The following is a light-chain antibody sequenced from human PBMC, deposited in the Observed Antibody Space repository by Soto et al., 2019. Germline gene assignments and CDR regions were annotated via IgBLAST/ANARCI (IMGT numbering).Light chain of an antibody. CDR1: QSVSSRY. V-gene: IGKV3-20*01. J-gene: IGKJ3*01. Sequence: EIVLTQSPGTLSLPPGERATLSCRASQSVSSRYLAWYQQKPGQAPRLLIYGASSRATGIPDRFSVSGSGTDFTLTISRLEPEGFAVYYCQHYGTSALFGPGTKVDIK. CDR3: QHYGTSAL. CDR2: GAS.